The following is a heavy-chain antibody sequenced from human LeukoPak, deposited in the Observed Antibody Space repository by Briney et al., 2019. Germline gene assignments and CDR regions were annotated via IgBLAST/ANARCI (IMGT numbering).Heavy chain of an antibody. Sequence: PSEALSLTCAVYSGSFSGYYWSWIRQPPGKGLEWIGEINHSGSTNYNPSLKSRVTISVDTSKNQFSLKLSSVTAADTAVYYCARGSSGWYHGVVVSYYYGMDVWGQGTTVTVSS. J-gene: IGHJ6*02. D-gene: IGHD6-19*01. CDR2: INHSGST. V-gene: IGHV4-34*01. CDR3: ARGSSGWYHGVVVSYYYGMDV. CDR1: SGSFSGYY.